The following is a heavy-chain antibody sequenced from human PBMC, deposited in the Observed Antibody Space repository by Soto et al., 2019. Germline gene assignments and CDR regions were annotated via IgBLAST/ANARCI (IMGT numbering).Heavy chain of an antibody. Sequence: GGSLRLSCAASGFTFSSYTMSWVRQAPGKGLEWVSAISGSGGSTYYADSVKGRFTISRDNSKNTLYLQMNSLRAEDTAVYYCAKDGDDILTGYHHIGYYFDYWGQGTLVTVSS. CDR2: ISGSGGST. CDR1: GFTFSSYT. D-gene: IGHD3-9*01. V-gene: IGHV3-23*01. J-gene: IGHJ4*02. CDR3: AKDGDDILTGYHHIGYYFDY.